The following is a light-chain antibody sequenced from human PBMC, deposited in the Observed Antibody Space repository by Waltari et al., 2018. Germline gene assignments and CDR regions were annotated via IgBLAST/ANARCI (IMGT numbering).Light chain of an antibody. CDR3: QQRSIWLT. J-gene: IGKJ4*01. CDR2: GSS. CDR1: QSISTY. Sequence: EVVLTQSPATLSLSPRERATLSCRASQSISTYLAWYQQKAGQAPRLLIYGSSNRATGVPARFSGSGSGTDFTLTISNVEPEDFAVYYCQQRSIWLTFGRGTKVDLK. V-gene: IGKV3-11*01.